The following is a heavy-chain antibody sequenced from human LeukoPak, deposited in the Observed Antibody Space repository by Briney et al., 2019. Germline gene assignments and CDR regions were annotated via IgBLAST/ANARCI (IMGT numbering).Heavy chain of an antibody. J-gene: IGHJ3*02. CDR1: GGSFSGYY. Sequence: SETLSLTCAVYGGSFSGYYWSWIRQPPGKGLEWIGEINHSGSTNYNPSLKSRVTISVDTSKNQFSLKLSSVTAADTAVYYCASRGGGVVTAIRRTDAFDIWGQGTMVTVSS. CDR2: INHSGST. V-gene: IGHV4-34*01. D-gene: IGHD2-21*02. CDR3: ASRGGGVVTAIRRTDAFDI.